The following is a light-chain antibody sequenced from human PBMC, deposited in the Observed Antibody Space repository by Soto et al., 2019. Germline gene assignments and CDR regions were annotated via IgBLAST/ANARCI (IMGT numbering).Light chain of an antibody. Sequence: QSVLTQPPSASGTPGQRVTISCSGSDSNIGSNTVNWYQQLPGTAPKLLIYSNNQRPSGVPDRISGSKSGTSASLAINGLQSEDEAHYYCAAWDDSLYVFGTGTKLTVL. CDR1: DSNIGSNT. V-gene: IGLV1-44*01. J-gene: IGLJ1*01. CDR2: SNN. CDR3: AAWDDSLYV.